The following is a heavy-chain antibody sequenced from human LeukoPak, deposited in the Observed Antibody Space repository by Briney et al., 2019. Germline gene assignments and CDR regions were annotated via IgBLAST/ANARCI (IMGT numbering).Heavy chain of an antibody. J-gene: IGHJ4*02. CDR1: GGSVSGGSYY. Sequence: SETLSLTCTVSGGSVSGGSYYWSWIRQPPGKGLEWIGYFYYTGSTNYNPSLKSRVTISVDTSKNQFSLRLSSVTAADTAVYYCASGQFLVSNDYWGQEILVTVSS. CDR2: FYYTGST. CDR3: ASGQFLVSNDY. V-gene: IGHV4-61*01. D-gene: IGHD5/OR15-5a*01.